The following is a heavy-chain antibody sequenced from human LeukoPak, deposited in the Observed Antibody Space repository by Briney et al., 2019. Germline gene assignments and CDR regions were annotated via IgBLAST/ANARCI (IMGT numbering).Heavy chain of an antibody. CDR1: GFTFSSYS. D-gene: IGHD6-19*01. V-gene: IGHV3-21*01. Sequence: GGSLRLSCAASGFTFSSYSMNWVGQAPGKGLEWVSSISSSSSYIYYADSVKGRFTISRDNAKNSLYLQMNSLRAEDTAVYYCARDFFSRVSSGWPHAFDIWGQGTMVTVSS. J-gene: IGHJ3*02. CDR3: ARDFFSRVSSGWPHAFDI. CDR2: ISSSSSYI.